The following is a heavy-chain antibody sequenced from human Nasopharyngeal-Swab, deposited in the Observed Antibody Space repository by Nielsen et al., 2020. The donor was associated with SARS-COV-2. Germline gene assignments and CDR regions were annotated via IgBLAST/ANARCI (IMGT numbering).Heavy chain of an antibody. CDR3: ARDQTTVTTFYGMDV. CDR1: GFTFSSFW. D-gene: IGHD4-17*01. CDR2: IKQDGSEK. V-gene: IGHV3-7*03. Sequence: GESLKISCAASGFTFSSFWMNWVRQAPGKGLEWVANIKQDGSEKYYVDSVKGRFTISRDNAKNSLYLQMNSLRAEDTAVYYCARDQTTVTTFYGMDVWGQGTTVTVSS. J-gene: IGHJ6*02.